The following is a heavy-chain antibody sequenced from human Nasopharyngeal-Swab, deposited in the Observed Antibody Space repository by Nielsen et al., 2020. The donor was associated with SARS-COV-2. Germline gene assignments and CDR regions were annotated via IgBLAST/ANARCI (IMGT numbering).Heavy chain of an antibody. Sequence: GGSLRLSCAASGFTCSSYGMHWVRQAPGKGLEWVAVISYDGSNKYYADSVKGRFTISRDNSKNTLYLQMNSLRAEDTAVYYCARDIEEYSYGYPNFDYWGQGTLVTVSS. CDR1: GFTCSSYG. CDR3: ARDIEEYSYGYPNFDY. D-gene: IGHD5-18*01. V-gene: IGHV3-30*03. CDR2: ISYDGSNK. J-gene: IGHJ4*02.